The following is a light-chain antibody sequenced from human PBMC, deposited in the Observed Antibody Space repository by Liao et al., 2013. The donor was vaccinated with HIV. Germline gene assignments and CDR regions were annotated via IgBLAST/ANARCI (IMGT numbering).Light chain of an antibody. CDR1: ALSEQY. CDR2: RDN. J-gene: IGLJ3*02. V-gene: IGLV3-25*03. CDR3: QSADKSGTIV. Sequence: SYELTQPPSVSVSPGQTARITCSGDALSEQYVYWYQQKPGQAPVLVMYRDNERPSGIPDRLYGSSSGTMVTLTISGAQAEDEADYYCQSADKSGTIVFGGGTKLTVL.